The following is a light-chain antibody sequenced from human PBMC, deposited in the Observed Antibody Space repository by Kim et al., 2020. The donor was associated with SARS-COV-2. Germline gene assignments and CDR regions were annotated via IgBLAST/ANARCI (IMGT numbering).Light chain of an antibody. CDR3: QAWDDTSAV. CDR2: QTA. J-gene: IGLJ3*02. CDR1: KLGTKF. V-gene: IGLV3-1*01. Sequence: YELTQPPSVSLSPGQTASIACSGDKLGTKFVHWYQQKSGQSPALVIYQTARRPSGTPERFSGSLSGNTATLTIRGTQAMDEADYFCQAWDDTSAVFGGGTQLTVL.